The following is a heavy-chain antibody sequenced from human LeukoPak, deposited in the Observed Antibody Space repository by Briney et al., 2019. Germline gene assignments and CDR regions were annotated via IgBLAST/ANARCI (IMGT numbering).Heavy chain of an antibody. Sequence: GGSLRLSCAASGFTFSSYSMNWVRQAPGKGLEWVSSISSSSNYIYYADSVKGRVTISRDNAKNSLYLQMNSLKTEDTAVYYCTRDQTPYYWGQGTLVTVSS. CDR2: ISSSSNYI. CDR1: GFTFSSYS. V-gene: IGHV3-21*03. J-gene: IGHJ4*02. CDR3: TRDQTPYY.